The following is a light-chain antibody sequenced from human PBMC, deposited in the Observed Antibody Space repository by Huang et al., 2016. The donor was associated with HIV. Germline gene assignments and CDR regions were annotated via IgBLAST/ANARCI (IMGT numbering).Light chain of an antibody. V-gene: IGKV3-11*01. CDR2: DAS. J-gene: IGKJ2*01. CDR3: QQRNDWPPYT. Sequence: EVVLTQSPATLSLSPVERATLSCRASQSVTNFLAWYQQKPGQPPRLLLYDASTRATGIPPRFSGSGSGTDFTLTISSLEPEDFAVYYCQQRNDWPPYTFGQGTRLEIK. CDR1: QSVTNF.